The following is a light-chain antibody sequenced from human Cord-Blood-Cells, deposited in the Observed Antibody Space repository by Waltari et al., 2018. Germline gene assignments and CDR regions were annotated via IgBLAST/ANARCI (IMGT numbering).Light chain of an antibody. CDR1: QSVLYSTNNTNY. J-gene: IGKJ2*01. CDR2: CAS. Sequence: DTVITQSPHALVVPLAGRATLSCRSSQSVLYSTNNTNYLAWYQQKPGQPPKLLIYCASTRDSGVPDRFSGSGSGTDFTLTISSLQAEDVAVYYCQQYYSTPPTFGQGTKLEIK. CDR3: QQYYSTPPT. V-gene: IGKV4-1*01.